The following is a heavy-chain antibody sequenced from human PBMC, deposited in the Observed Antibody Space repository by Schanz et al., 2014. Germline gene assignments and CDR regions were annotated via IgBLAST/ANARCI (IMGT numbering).Heavy chain of an antibody. CDR3: ARGGAYRSPSPVFYFDY. CDR2: INVYNGDT. CDR1: GYTFPSYG. J-gene: IGHJ4*02. D-gene: IGHD6-6*01. V-gene: IGHV1-18*04. Sequence: QVRLVQSGAEAREPGASVKVSCKATGYTFPSYGISWVRQAPGQGLEWMGWINVYNGDTKFAKTFQDRVTLTTDTSTSTAYMELRSLRSDDTAVYYCARGGAYRSPSPVFYFDYWGQGTLVTVSS.